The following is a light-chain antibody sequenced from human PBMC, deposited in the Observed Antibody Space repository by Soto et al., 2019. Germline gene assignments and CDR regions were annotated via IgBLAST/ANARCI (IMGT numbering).Light chain of an antibody. J-gene: IGLJ1*01. Sequence: QSALTQPPCVSGSPGQSVAISCTGTSSDVGSYNRVSWYQQPPGAAPKLMIYEVSNRPSGVPDRFSGSKSGNTASLTISGLQAEDEADYYCNSYTGIRTYVFGTGTKLTVL. CDR1: SSDVGSYNR. CDR3: NSYTGIRTYV. V-gene: IGLV2-18*02. CDR2: EVS.